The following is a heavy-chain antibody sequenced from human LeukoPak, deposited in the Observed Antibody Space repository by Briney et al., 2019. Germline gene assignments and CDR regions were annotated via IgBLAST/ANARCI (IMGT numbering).Heavy chain of an antibody. CDR3: ARGVAAAGTYYYGMDV. V-gene: IGHV1-18*01. J-gene: IGHJ6*02. D-gene: IGHD6-13*01. CDR1: GYTFASYG. Sequence: ASVKVSCKASGYTFASYGISWVRQAPGQGLEWMGWISAYNGNTNYAQKLQGRVTMTTDTSTSTAYMELRSLRSDDTAVYYCARGVAAAGTYYYGMDVWGQGTTVTVSS. CDR2: ISAYNGNT.